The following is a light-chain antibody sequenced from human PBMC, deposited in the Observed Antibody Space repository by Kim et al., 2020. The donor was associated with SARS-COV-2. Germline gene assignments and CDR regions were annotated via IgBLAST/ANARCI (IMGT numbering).Light chain of an antibody. CDR3: QQCNSYSGT. CDR2: DAV. CDR1: KSSSSW. Sequence: ACVGERDTITCRADKSSSSWLAWYQQRPGKDPKRLIYDAVSLESGVPSRFCGSGSGREFTLTISSLQRDDFATYYSQQCNSYSGTFGQGTKGDIK. V-gene: IGKV1-5*01. J-gene: IGKJ1*01.